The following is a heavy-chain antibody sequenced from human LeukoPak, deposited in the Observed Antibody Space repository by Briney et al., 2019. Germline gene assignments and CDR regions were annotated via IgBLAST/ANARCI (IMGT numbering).Heavy chain of an antibody. V-gene: IGHV2-5*01. CDR3: AHRHIADRPFDP. CDR2: IFWTDEK. CDR1: GFSLRTSGVG. Sequence: VSGPTLVNPTQTLTLTCTFSGFSLRTSGVGVGWIRQPPGKALEWLALIFWTDEKHYSPSLKSRLTITKDTSKNQVVLTMTNMDPVDTATYYCAHRHIADRPFDPWGQGILVTVSS. D-gene: IGHD6-6*01. J-gene: IGHJ5*02.